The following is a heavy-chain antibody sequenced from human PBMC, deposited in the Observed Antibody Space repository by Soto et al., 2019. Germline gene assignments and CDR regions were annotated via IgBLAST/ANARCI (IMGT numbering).Heavy chain of an antibody. CDR2: ISSNCGSA. Sequence: LRLSCAAAGFTFSNYAMNWVRQAQGKGLELVSSISSNCGSAYYSDSVKRRFTISRDNSKNTLYLQMNSLRADDTAVYYCARGYCSAGGCYAHYYYGFDVWGQGTTVTVSS. J-gene: IGHJ6*02. CDR1: GFTFSNYA. D-gene: IGHD2-15*01. CDR3: ARGYCSAGGCYAHYYYGFDV. V-gene: IGHV3-23*01.